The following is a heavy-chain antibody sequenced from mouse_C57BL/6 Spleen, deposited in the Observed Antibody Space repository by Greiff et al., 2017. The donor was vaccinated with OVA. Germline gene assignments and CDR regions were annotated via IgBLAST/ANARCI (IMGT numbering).Heavy chain of an antibody. V-gene: IGHV1-64*01. CDR1: GYTFTSYW. CDR3: ARGDTTVVPFDY. J-gene: IGHJ2*01. Sequence: QVQLKQPGAELVKPGASVKLSCKASGYTFTSYWMHWVKQRPGQGLEWIGMIHPNSGSTNYNEKFKSKATLTVDKSSSTAYMQLSSLTSEDSAVYYCARGDTTVVPFDYWGQGTTLTVSS. D-gene: IGHD1-1*01. CDR2: IHPNSGST.